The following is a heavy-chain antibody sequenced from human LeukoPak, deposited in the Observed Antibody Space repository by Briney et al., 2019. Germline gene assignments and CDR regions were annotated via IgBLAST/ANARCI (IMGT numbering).Heavy chain of an antibody. D-gene: IGHD6-19*01. V-gene: IGHV4-38-2*02. CDR2: IYHSGST. Sequence: PSETLSLTCTVSGYSISSGYYWGRIRQPPGKGLEWIGSIYHSGSTYYNPSLKSRVTISVDTSKNQFSLKLSSVTAADTAVYYCARVGDSYSSGWYGFDYWGQGTLVTVSS. CDR1: GYSISSGYY. CDR3: ARVGDSYSSGWYGFDY. J-gene: IGHJ4*02.